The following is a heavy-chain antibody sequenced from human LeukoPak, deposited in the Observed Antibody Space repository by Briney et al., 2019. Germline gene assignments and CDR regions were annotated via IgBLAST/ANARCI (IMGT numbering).Heavy chain of an antibody. CDR3: AREGGPYRPLNY. J-gene: IGHJ4*02. CDR2: ISYSGST. Sequence: SETLSLTCTGSGGSISSSRYYWAWIRQPPGKALDWIGSISYSGSTYYNSSLKSRLTISVDTSKNQFSLRLSSVTAADTAVYYCAREGGPYRPLNYSGQGTLVTVSS. V-gene: IGHV4-39*02. CDR1: GGSISSSRYY.